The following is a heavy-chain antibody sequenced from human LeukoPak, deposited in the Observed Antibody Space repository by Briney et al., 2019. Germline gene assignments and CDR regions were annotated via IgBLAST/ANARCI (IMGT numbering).Heavy chain of an antibody. D-gene: IGHD6-19*01. J-gene: IGHJ3*02. Sequence: KSGGSLRLSCAASGFTFSSYEMNWVRQAPGKGLEWVSYISSSGSTIYYTDSVKGRFTISRDNAKNSLYLQMNSLRAEDTAIYYCARDSSGWSHDAFDIWGQGTMVTVSS. CDR3: ARDSSGWSHDAFDI. CDR2: ISSSGSTI. CDR1: GFTFSSYE. V-gene: IGHV3-48*03.